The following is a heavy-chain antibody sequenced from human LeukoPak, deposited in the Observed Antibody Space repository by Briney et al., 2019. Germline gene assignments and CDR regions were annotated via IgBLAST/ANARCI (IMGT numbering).Heavy chain of an antibody. J-gene: IGHJ4*02. Sequence: GGSLRLSCAASGFTFSSYAMSWVRQAPGKGLEWVSAISGSGGSTYYADSVKGRFTISGDNSKNTLYLQMNSLRAEDTAVYYCAKASRDGYNYRYWGQGTLVTVSS. D-gene: IGHD5-24*01. CDR3: AKASRDGYNYRY. CDR2: ISGSGGST. CDR1: GFTFSSYA. V-gene: IGHV3-23*01.